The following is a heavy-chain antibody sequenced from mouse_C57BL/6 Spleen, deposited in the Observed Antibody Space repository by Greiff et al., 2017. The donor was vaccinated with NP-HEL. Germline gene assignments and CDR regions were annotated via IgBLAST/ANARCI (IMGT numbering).Heavy chain of an antibody. D-gene: IGHD4-1*01. CDR3: TTRLGLWFAY. CDR1: GFNIKDDY. V-gene: IGHV14-4*01. Sequence: EVQGVESGAELVRPGASVKLSCTASGFNIKDDYMHWVKQRPEQGLEWIGWIDPENGDTEYASKFQGKATITADTSSNTAYLQLSSLTSEDTAVYYCTTRLGLWFAYWGQGTLVTVSA. J-gene: IGHJ3*01. CDR2: IDPENGDT.